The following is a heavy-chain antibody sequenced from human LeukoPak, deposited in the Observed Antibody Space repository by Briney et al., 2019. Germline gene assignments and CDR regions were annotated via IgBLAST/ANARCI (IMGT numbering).Heavy chain of an antibody. Sequence: GSLRLSCAASGFTFSRYSMNWVRQPPGKGLEWIGSIYYSGSTYYNPSLKSRVTISVDTSKNQFSLKLSSVTAADTAVYYCARARYGDYQIDAFDIWGQGTMVTVSS. CDR2: IYYSGST. V-gene: IGHV4-39*07. CDR3: ARARYGDYQIDAFDI. CDR1: GFTFSRYS. J-gene: IGHJ3*02. D-gene: IGHD4-17*01.